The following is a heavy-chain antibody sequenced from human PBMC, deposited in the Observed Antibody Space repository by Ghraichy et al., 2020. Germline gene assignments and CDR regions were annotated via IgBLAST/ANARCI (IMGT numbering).Heavy chain of an antibody. J-gene: IGHJ6*02. CDR3: TTDPPGTTIHYYYGMDV. CDR2: IKSKTDGGAT. Sequence: GGSLRLSCAASGFTFSNAWMSWVRQAPGKGLEWVGRIKSKTDGGATDYAAPVKGRFTISRDDSKNTLYLQMNSLKTEDTAVYYCTTDPPGTTIHYYYGMDVWGQGTTVTVSS. CDR1: GFTFSNAW. D-gene: IGHD1-7*01. V-gene: IGHV3-15*01.